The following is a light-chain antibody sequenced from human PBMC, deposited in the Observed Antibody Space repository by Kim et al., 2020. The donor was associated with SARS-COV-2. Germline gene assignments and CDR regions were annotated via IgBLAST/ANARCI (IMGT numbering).Light chain of an antibody. CDR2: GRN. CDR1: SLRSYY. J-gene: IGLJ2*01. V-gene: IGLV3-19*01. CDR3: QSRDSGGNVV. Sequence: SSELTQDPAVSVALGQTVRITCQGDSLRSYYATWYQQKPRQAPLLVIFGRNNRLSGIPDRFSGSTSGNTASLTICGAQAEDEADFYCQSRDSGGNVVFGGGTKLTVL.